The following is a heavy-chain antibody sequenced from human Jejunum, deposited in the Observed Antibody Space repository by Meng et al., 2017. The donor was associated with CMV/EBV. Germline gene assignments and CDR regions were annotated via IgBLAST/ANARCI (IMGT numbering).Heavy chain of an antibody. V-gene: IGHV3-23*03. CDR1: GSSFSGFP. J-gene: IGHJ2*01. CDR3: AKGSSVSWEYWYFGL. Sequence: GSSFSGFPIGWVHRAPVGGLGCVAILYDGVVSIVCADSVGARFTFSRDDSKNTLYLQLSSLRGDDTAVYYCAKGSSVSWEYWYFGLWGRGALVTVSS. CDR2: LYDGVVSI. D-gene: IGHD1-26*01.